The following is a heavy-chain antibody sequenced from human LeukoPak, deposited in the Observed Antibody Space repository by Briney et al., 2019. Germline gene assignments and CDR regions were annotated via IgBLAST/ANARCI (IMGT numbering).Heavy chain of an antibody. CDR2: INEDGSVK. CDR3: ARDSAYNAFDI. V-gene: IGHV3-7*01. J-gene: IGHJ3*02. D-gene: IGHD5-12*01. CDR1: GFTFSRSW. Sequence: GGSLRLSCAASGFTFSRSWMTWVRQASGEGLEWLGNINEDGSVKNYVGSVKGRFTISRGNAKNSLYLQMNSLSAEDSAVYYCARDSAYNAFDIWGQGTMVTVSS.